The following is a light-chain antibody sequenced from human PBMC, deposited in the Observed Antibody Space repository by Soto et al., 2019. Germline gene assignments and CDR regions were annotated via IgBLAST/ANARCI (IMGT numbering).Light chain of an antibody. CDR3: ASYTSRTSVV. V-gene: IGLV2-14*01. CDR1: SSDVGRYNY. Sequence: QSALTQPASVSGSPGQSITISYTGTSSDVGRYNYVSWYQQYPGKAPKLIIFEVSIRPSGVSNRFSGSKSGTTASLTISGLQTDDEADYYCASYTSRTSVVFGGGTKVTVL. CDR2: EVS. J-gene: IGLJ2*01.